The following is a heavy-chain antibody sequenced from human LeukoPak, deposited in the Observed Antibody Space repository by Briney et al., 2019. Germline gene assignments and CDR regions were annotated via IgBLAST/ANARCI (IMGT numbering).Heavy chain of an antibody. Sequence: GGSLRLSCAASGFTFSSYAMSWVRQAPGKGLEWVSATSGSGDGTFYPDSVKGRFTISRDNSKNTLYLQMNSLRAEDTAIYYCAKLRDFFDSSGQFDYWGQGTLVTVSS. J-gene: IGHJ4*02. CDR3: AKLRDFFDSSGQFDY. CDR2: TSGSGDGT. D-gene: IGHD3-22*01. CDR1: GFTFSSYA. V-gene: IGHV3-23*01.